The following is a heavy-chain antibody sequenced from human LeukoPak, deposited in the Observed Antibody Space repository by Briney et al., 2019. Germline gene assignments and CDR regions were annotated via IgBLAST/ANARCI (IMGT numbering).Heavy chain of an antibody. J-gene: IGHJ4*02. CDR1: GGSFSGYY. Sequence: SETLSLTCAVYGGSFSGYYWSWIRQPPGKGLEWIGEINHSGSTYYNPSLKSRVTISVDTSKNQFSLKLSSVTAADTAVYYCARDLVYWGQGTLVTVSS. CDR2: INHSGST. D-gene: IGHD3-16*01. CDR3: ARDLVY. V-gene: IGHV4-34*01.